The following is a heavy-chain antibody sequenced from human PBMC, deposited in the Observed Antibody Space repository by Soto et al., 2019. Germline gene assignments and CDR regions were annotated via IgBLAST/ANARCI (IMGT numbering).Heavy chain of an antibody. CDR3: ARAGLRNSSWLYHYYGMDV. CDR2: MDPNSGNT. Sequence: ASVKVSCKASGYTFTSYDINWVRQATGQGLEWMGWMDPNSGNTCYAQKFQGRVTITRNTSISTAYMERSSLRSEDKAVYYCARAGLRNSSWLYHYYGMDVWGQGTTVTVSS. CDR1: GYTFTSYD. V-gene: IGHV1-8*01. D-gene: IGHD6-13*01. J-gene: IGHJ6*02.